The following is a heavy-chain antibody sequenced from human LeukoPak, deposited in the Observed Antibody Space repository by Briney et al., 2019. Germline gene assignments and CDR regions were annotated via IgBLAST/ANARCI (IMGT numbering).Heavy chain of an antibody. CDR3: AIEARYGGY. J-gene: IGHJ4*02. CDR2: FDPEDGET. D-gene: IGHD4-23*01. V-gene: IGHV1-24*01. Sequence: ASVKVSCKVSGYTLTELSMHWVRQAPGKGLEWMGGFDPEDGETIYAQKFQGRVTMTADTSTDTAYMELSSLRSEDTAVYYCAIEARYGGYWGQGTLVTVSS. CDR1: GYTLTELS.